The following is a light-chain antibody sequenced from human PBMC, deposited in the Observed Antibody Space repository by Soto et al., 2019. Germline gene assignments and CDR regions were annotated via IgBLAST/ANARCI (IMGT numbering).Light chain of an antibody. CDR1: QSVSSN. J-gene: IGKJ1*01. V-gene: IGKV3-15*01. CDR2: GAS. Sequence: EIVVTQSPATLSVSPGERATLSCRASQSVSSNLAWYQQKPGQAPRLLIYGASTRATGIPARFSGSGSGTEFTLTISSLQAADFATYYCQQYNTYPWTFGQGTKVDIK. CDR3: QQYNTYPWT.